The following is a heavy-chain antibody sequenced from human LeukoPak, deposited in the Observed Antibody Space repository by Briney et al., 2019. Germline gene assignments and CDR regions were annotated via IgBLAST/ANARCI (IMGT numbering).Heavy chain of an antibody. D-gene: IGHD3-22*01. V-gene: IGHV3-66*01. J-gene: IGHJ4*02. Sequence: GGSLRLSCAASGFTVSGNHMSWVRQAPGKGLEWVSVIYSGGSTYYADSVKGRFTISRDNSKNTLYLQMNSLRAEDTAVYYCARDFYGSSRYFHDYWGQGTLVTVSS. CDR3: ARDFYGSSRYFHDY. CDR2: IYSGGST. CDR1: GFTVSGNH.